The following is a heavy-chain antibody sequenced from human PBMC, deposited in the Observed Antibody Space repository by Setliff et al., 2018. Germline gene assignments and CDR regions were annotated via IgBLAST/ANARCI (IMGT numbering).Heavy chain of an antibody. CDR3: ARRYEVVIITKTGAFDI. V-gene: IGHV4-39*01. CDR1: GGSISTNHYY. CDR2: ISYSGDT. D-gene: IGHD3-22*01. Sequence: PSETLSLTCTVSGGSISTNHYYWEWIRQAPGKGLEWIGRISYSGDTYYSPSLRSRVTISVAMSKNQFSLKLRSVTAADTAVYYCARRYEVVIITKTGAFDIWGPGTMVTVSS. J-gene: IGHJ3*02.